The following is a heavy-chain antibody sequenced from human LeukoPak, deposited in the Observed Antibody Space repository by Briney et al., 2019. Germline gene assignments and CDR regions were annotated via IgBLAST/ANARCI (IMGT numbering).Heavy chain of an antibody. D-gene: IGHD6-13*01. CDR3: ARLKIVGSSWYRGAFDI. J-gene: IGHJ3*02. CDR1: GGSFSGYY. V-gene: IGHV4-34*01. Sequence: SETLSLTCAVYGGSFSGYYWSWIRQPPGKGLEWIREINHSGSTNYNPSLKSRVTISVDTSKNQFSLKLSSVTAADTAVYYCARLKIVGSSWYRGAFDIWGQGTMVTVSS. CDR2: INHSGST.